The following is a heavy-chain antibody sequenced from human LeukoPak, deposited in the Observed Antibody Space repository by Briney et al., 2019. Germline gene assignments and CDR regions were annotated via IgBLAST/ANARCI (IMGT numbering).Heavy chain of an antibody. CDR1: GYTFTSYY. Sequence: ASVKVSCKASGYTFTSYYMHWVRQAPGQGLEWMGIINPSGGSTSYAQKFQGRVTMTRDTSTSTVYMELSSLRSEDTAVYYCERSSYSSSWYYYYYGMDVWGQGTTVTVSS. V-gene: IGHV1-46*01. CDR2: INPSGGST. D-gene: IGHD6-13*01. CDR3: ERSSYSSSWYYYYYGMDV. J-gene: IGHJ6*02.